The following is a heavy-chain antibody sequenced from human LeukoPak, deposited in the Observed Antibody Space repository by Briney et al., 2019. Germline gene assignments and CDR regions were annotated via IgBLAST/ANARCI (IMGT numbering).Heavy chain of an antibody. D-gene: IGHD2-2*01. Sequence: GASVKVSCKASGGTFSSYAISWVRQAPGQGLEWMGRIIPILGIANYAQKFQGRVTITADKSTSTAYMELSSLRSEDTAVYYCARGRDIVVVPAAIDDAFDIWGQGTMVTVSS. V-gene: IGHV1-69*04. CDR2: IIPILGIA. J-gene: IGHJ3*02. CDR3: ARGRDIVVVPAAIDDAFDI. CDR1: GGTFSSYA.